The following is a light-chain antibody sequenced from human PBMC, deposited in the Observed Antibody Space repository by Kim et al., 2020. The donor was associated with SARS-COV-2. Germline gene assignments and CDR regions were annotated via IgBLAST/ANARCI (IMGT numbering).Light chain of an antibody. CDR1: QSISSW. V-gene: IGKV1-5*03. Sequence: ASVGDRVTITCRASQSISSWLAWYQQKPGKAPNLLIYKASSLESGVPSRFSGSASGTEFTLTISSLQPDDFATYYCQQYNSFPRTFGQGTKVDIK. J-gene: IGKJ1*01. CDR3: QQYNSFPRT. CDR2: KAS.